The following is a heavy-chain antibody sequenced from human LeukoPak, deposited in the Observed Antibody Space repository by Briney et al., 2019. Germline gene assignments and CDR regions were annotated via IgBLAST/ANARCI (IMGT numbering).Heavy chain of an antibody. V-gene: IGHV3-7*01. CDR1: GFTFSSYW. J-gene: IGHJ6*02. CDR2: IKQDGSEK. CDR3: ASSVVNSPYYYYGMDV. D-gene: IGHD2-21*01. Sequence: GGSLRLSCAASGFTFSSYWMSWVRQAPGKGLEWVANIKQDGSEKYYVDSVKGRFTISRDNAKNSLYLQMNSLRAEDTAVYYCASSVVNSPYYYYGMDVWGQGTTVTVSS.